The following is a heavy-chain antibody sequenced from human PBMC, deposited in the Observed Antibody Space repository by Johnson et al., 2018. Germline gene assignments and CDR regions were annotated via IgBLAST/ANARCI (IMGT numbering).Heavy chain of an antibody. V-gene: IGHV3-30*04. D-gene: IGHD2-2*01. Sequence: VQLVESGGGVVQPGRSLRLSCAASGFTFSSYAMHWVRQAPGKGLEWVAVISYDGSNKYYADSVKGRFTISRDNSKKTLYLKMKSLRAEDTGVYYWAKGVVLMEYQDAFDIWGQGTMVTVSS. CDR1: GFTFSSYA. CDR2: ISYDGSNK. CDR3: AKGVVLMEYQDAFDI. J-gene: IGHJ3*02.